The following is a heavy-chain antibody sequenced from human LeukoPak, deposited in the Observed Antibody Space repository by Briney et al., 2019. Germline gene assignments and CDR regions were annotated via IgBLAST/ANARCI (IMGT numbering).Heavy chain of an antibody. CDR1: GFNLSSYA. CDR2: ISYDGSNK. V-gene: IGHV3-30*04. J-gene: IGHJ4*02. D-gene: IGHD6-19*01. Sequence: GSLRLSCAASGFNLSSYAMHWVRQAPSKGLEWVAVISYDGSNKYYADSVKGRFTLSRDNSKNTLYLQMNSLRAEDTAVYYCARGGIAVAGTSPGLDYWGQGTLVTVSS. CDR3: ARGGIAVAGTSPGLDY.